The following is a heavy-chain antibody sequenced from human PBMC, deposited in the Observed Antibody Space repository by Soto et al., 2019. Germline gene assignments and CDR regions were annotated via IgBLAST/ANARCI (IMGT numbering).Heavy chain of an antibody. CDR3: ARGPKPAASYYFDY. CDR2: INHSGST. V-gene: IGHV4-34*01. D-gene: IGHD2-2*01. Sequence: SETLSLTCAGYGGSFSGYYWSWIRQPPGKGLEWIGEINHSGSTNYNPSLKSLVTISVDTSKNQFSLKLSSVTAAGTAVYYCARGPKPAASYYFDYWGQGTLVTVSS. CDR1: GGSFSGYY. J-gene: IGHJ4*02.